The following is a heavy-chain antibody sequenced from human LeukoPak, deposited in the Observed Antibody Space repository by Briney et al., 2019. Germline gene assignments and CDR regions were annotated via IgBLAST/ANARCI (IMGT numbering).Heavy chain of an antibody. Sequence: SETLSLTCAVYGGSFSGYYWSWIRQPPGKGLEWIGGINHSGSTNYNPSLKSRVTISVDTSKNQFSLKLSSVTAADTAVYYCARTMRQGGYSYGYPAYYFDYWGQGTLVTVSS. CDR3: ARTMRQGGYSYGYPAYYFDY. V-gene: IGHV4-34*01. CDR2: INHSGST. CDR1: GGSFSGYY. D-gene: IGHD5-18*01. J-gene: IGHJ4*02.